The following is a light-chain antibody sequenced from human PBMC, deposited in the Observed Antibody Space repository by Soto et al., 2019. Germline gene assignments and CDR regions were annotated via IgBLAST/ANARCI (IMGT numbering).Light chain of an antibody. Sequence: EIVLTQSPGTLYLSPGERATLFCRASQSVSSSYLAWYQQKPGQAPRLLIYGASSRATGIPDRFSGSGSGTDFTLTISRLEPEDFAVYYCQQYGSSLLTFGGGTKVEIK. V-gene: IGKV3-20*01. CDR3: QQYGSSLLT. CDR2: GAS. CDR1: QSVSSSY. J-gene: IGKJ4*01.